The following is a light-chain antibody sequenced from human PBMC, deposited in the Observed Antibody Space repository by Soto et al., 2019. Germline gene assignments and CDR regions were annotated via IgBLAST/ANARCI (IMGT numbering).Light chain of an antibody. CDR2: DVN. CDR1: SSDVGGYNY. CDR3: CSYAGSYTWV. Sequence: QSALTQPRSVSGSPGQSVTISCTGTSSDVGGYNYVSWYQQHPGKAPKVMIYDVNKRPSGVPDRFSGSESGNTASLTISGLQAEDEADYYCCSYAGSYTWVFGGGTKVTVL. J-gene: IGLJ3*02. V-gene: IGLV2-11*01.